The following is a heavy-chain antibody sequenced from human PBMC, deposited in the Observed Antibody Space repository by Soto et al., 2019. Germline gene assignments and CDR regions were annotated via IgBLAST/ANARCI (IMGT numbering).Heavy chain of an antibody. J-gene: IGHJ6*02. CDR2: IYYSGIT. CDR1: GGSIISISYY. CDR3: ALQGVKPWGEYYYYYYGMDV. D-gene: IGHD7-27*01. Sequence: AETRSRTCTVSGGSIISISYYWCCILQPPWKGLDLIGSIYYSGITYYNPSLKSRVTISVDTSKNQFSLKLSSVTAADTAVYYCALQGVKPWGEYYYYYYGMDVWGQGTTVTVSS. V-gene: IGHV4-39*01.